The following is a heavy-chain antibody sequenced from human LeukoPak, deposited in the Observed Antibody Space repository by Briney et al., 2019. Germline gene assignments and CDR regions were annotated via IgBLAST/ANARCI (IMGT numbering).Heavy chain of an antibody. CDR2: IKQDGSEK. CDR1: GFTFSSYW. V-gene: IGHV3-7*03. Sequence: GGSLRLSCAASGFTFSSYWMSWVRQAPGKGLEWVANIKQDGSEKYYVDSVKGRFTISRDNAKNSLYLQMNSLRAEDTAVYYCARGAPRITIFGVVTYFDYWGQGTLVTVSS. D-gene: IGHD3-3*01. CDR3: ARGAPRITIFGVVTYFDY. J-gene: IGHJ4*02.